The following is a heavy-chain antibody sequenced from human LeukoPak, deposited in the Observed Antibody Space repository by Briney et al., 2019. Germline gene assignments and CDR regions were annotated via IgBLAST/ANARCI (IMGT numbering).Heavy chain of an antibody. CDR1: GFTFSNYP. CDR2: ISYDGSNK. J-gene: IGHJ6*03. D-gene: IGHD6-13*01. CDR3: ARAHSSSWYYPGFGMDV. Sequence: PGRSLRLSCAASGFTFSNYPMHWVRQAPGKGLEWVAVISYDGSNKYYADSVKGRFTISRDNSKNTLYLQTNSLRAEDTAVYYCARAHSSSWYYPGFGMDVWGKGTTVTVSS. V-gene: IGHV3-30*01.